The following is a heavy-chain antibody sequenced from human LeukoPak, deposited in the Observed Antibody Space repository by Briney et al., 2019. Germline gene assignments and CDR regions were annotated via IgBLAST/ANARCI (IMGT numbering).Heavy chain of an antibody. CDR2: ITGNGGST. D-gene: IGHD4-23*01. CDR1: GFTFDDYA. J-gene: IGHJ1*01. Sequence: PGGSLRLSCAASGFTFDDYAMHWVRQAPGKGLEWVSLITGNGGSTYYSNSVKGRFTIYRDNSKNSLYVLMNSLRPEDTALYYCAKDIAAGSTVVKAGYLQHWGQGTLVTVSS. V-gene: IGHV3-43*02. CDR3: AKDIAAGSTVVKAGYLQH.